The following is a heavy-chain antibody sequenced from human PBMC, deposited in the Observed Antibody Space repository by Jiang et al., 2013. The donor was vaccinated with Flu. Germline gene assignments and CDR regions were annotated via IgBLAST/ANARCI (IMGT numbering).Heavy chain of an antibody. V-gene: IGHV4-39*01. J-gene: IGHJ4*02. CDR1: GGSLSSNNYY. CDR2: IYYTGST. CDR3: TRLRYYYESSGYLSDY. D-gene: IGHD3-22*01. Sequence: LLKPSETLSLNCTVSGGSLSSNNYYWGWIRQSPGKGLEWIGSIYYTGSTYYNPSLKSRVTLSVDTSKNQFSLTLSSMTAADTAVYYCTRLRYYYESSGYLSDYWGQGTQVTVSS.